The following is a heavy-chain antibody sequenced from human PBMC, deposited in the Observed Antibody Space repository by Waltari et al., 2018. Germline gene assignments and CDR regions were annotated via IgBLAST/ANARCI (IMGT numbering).Heavy chain of an antibody. Sequence: QVQLVESGGGVVQPGESLALSCAASGFSLSNYGVSWLRQVPGKGLEGLAVFWYDGSKQYYADSVRCRSTISRDTSTSTVSLHMNSLRVEDTAVYYCAKDGHLFGCFWYFDFWGRGTLVTVS. CDR2: FWYDGSKQ. CDR1: GFSLSNYG. J-gene: IGHJ2*01. CDR3: AKDGHLFGCFWYFDF. V-gene: IGHV3-33*06. D-gene: IGHD2-21*01.